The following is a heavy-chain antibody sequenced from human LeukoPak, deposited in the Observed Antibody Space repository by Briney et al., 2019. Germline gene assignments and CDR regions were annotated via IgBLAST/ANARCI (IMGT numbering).Heavy chain of an antibody. D-gene: IGHD3-10*01. CDR2: INHSGST. Sequence: SETLSLTCAVYGGSFSGYYWSWIRQPPGKGLEWIGEINHSGSTNYNPSLKSRVTISVDTSKNQFSLKLSSVTAADTAVNYCAMNDYGSGSYRDYWGQGTLVTVSP. CDR3: AMNDYGSGSYRDY. V-gene: IGHV4-34*01. J-gene: IGHJ4*02. CDR1: GGSFSGYY.